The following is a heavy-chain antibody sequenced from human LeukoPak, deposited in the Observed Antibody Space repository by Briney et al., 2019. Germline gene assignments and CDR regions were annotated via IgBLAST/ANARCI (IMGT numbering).Heavy chain of an antibody. CDR1: GFTFSSYG. J-gene: IGHJ4*02. D-gene: IGHD3-10*01. CDR3: AKDHGGSRLDY. Sequence: QPGGSLRLSCAASGFTFSSYGMHWVRQAPGKGLEWVAVISYDGSNKYYADSVKGRFTISRDNSKNTLYLQMNSLRAEDTAVYYCAKDHGGSRLDYWGQGTLVTVSS. CDR2: ISYDGSNK. V-gene: IGHV3-30*18.